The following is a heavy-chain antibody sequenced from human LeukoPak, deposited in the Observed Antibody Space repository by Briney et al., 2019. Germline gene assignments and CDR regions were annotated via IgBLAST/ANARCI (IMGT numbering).Heavy chain of an antibody. V-gene: IGHV1-18*01. CDR3: ARARSVSDY. Sequence: ASVKVSCKASGYTFTSYDINWVRQAPGQGLEWMGWISAYNGNTNYEQKLQGRVTMTTDTSTRIAYMELRSLRSDDTAVYFCARARSVSDYWGQGTLVTVSS. CDR2: ISAYNGNT. D-gene: IGHD3-16*01. J-gene: IGHJ4*02. CDR1: GYTFTSYD.